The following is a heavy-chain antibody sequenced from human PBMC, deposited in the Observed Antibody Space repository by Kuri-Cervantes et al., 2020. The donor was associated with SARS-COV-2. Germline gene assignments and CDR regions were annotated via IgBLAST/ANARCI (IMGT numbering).Heavy chain of an antibody. Sequence: GSLRLSCAVYGGSFSGYYWSWIRQPPGKGLEWIGEINHSGSTNYNPSLKSRVTISVDTSKNQFSLKLSSVTAADTAVYYCARTYYYDSSGYPRYSDAFDIWGQGTMVTVSS. CDR2: INHSGST. V-gene: IGHV4-34*01. J-gene: IGHJ3*02. CDR1: GGSFSGYY. D-gene: IGHD3-22*01. CDR3: ARTYYYDSSGYPRYSDAFDI.